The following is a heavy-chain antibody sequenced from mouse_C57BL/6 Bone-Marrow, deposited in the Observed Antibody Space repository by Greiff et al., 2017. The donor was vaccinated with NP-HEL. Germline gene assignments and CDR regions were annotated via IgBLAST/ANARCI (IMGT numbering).Heavy chain of an antibody. CDR3: ARGELRRGFAY. D-gene: IGHD2-4*01. Sequence: EVQLQQSGPELVKPGASVKISCKASGYTFTDYYMNWVQQSHGKSLEWIGDINPNNGGTSYNQKFKGKAKLTVDKSSSTAYMELRSLTSEDSAVYYCARGELRRGFAYWGQGTLVTVSA. J-gene: IGHJ3*01. V-gene: IGHV1-26*01. CDR2: INPNNGGT. CDR1: GYTFTDYY.